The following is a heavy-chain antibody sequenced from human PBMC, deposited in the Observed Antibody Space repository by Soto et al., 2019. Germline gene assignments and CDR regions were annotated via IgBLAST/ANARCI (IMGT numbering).Heavy chain of an antibody. J-gene: IGHJ5*02. CDR2: IYHSGST. CDR3: AREKTGLSTGHFDP. Sequence: SETLCVTCAFSGGSISIGGYSWSWIRQPPGKGLEWIGYIYHSGSTYYNPSLKSRVTISVDRSKNQFSLKLSSVTAADTAVYYCAREKTGLSTGHFDPWGQGTMVTVSS. D-gene: IGHD3-10*01. V-gene: IGHV4-30-2*01. CDR1: GGSISIGGYS.